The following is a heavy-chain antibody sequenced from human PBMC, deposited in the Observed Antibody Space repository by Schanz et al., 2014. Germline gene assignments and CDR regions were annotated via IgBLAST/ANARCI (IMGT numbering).Heavy chain of an antibody. V-gene: IGHV3-21*05. CDR2: ISSSSSYT. J-gene: IGHJ4*02. Sequence: VQLVESGGGVVQPGRSLRLSCAASAFIFRSYSMHWVRQAPGKGLEWVSYISSSSSYTNYADSVKGRFTISRDNAKNSLYLQMNSLRAEDTAVYYCAKVAPAATDLDSWGLGTLVTVSS. CDR1: AFIFRSYS. D-gene: IGHD2-2*01. CDR3: AKVAPAATDLDS.